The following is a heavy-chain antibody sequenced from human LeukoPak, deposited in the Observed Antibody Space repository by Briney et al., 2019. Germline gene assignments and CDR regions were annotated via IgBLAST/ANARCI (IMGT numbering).Heavy chain of an antibody. D-gene: IGHD5-24*01. CDR2: IWYDGSNK. Sequence: PGGSLRLSCAASGFTFSSYGMHWVRQAPGKGLEWVAVIWYDGSNKYYADSVKGRFTISRDNSKNTLYLQMNSLRAEDTAVYYCARDLTRWLQPSYGMDVWGQGTTVTVSS. CDR1: GFTFSSYG. CDR3: ARDLTRWLQPSYGMDV. J-gene: IGHJ6*02. V-gene: IGHV3-33*01.